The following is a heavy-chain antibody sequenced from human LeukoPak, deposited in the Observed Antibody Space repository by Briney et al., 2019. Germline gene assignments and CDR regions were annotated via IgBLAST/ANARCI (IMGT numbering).Heavy chain of an antibody. Sequence: PSETLSLPCTVSGGSISSTGYYWGWIRQPPGKGLEWIGSIYYSGSTSYNPSLKSRVTISVDTSKKQFSLKLSSVTAADTAIYYCASLRAYCSGGTCYSTTDYFDYWGQGTLVTVSS. V-gene: IGHV4-39*01. CDR1: GGSISSTGYY. CDR3: ASLRAYCSGGTCYSTTDYFDY. CDR2: IYYSGST. D-gene: IGHD2-15*01. J-gene: IGHJ4*02.